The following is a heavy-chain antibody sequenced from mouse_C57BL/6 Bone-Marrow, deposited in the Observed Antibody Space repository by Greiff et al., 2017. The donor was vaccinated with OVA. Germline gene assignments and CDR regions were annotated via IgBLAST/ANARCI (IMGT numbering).Heavy chain of an antibody. CDR3: AREGAYDDYAMDY. D-gene: IGHD2-12*01. Sequence: QVQLKESGAELVKPGASVKISCKASGYAFSSYWMNWVKQRPGKGLEWIGQIYPGDGDTNYNGKFKGKATLTADKSSSTAYMQLSSLTSEDSAVYFCAREGAYDDYAMDYWGQGTSVTVSS. V-gene: IGHV1-80*01. CDR2: IYPGDGDT. CDR1: GYAFSSYW. J-gene: IGHJ4*01.